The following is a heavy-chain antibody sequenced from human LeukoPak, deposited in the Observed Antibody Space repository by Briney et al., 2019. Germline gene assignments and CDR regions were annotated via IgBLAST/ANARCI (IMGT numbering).Heavy chain of an antibody. CDR3: TKRPDCSTTNCFRFEY. D-gene: IGHD2-2*01. CDR1: GFTFSTYA. Sequence: GGSLRLSCAASGFTFSTYAMSWVRQAPGQGLEWVSSISGDGGSTYYAESVKGRFTISRDNSKNTLYLQMNSLRAEDTAVYYCTKRPDCSTTNCFRFEYWGQGTLVTVSS. J-gene: IGHJ4*02. V-gene: IGHV3-23*01. CDR2: ISGDGGST.